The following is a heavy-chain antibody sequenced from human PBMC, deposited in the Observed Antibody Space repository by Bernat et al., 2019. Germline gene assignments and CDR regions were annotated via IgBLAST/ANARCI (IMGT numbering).Heavy chain of an antibody. Sequence: EVQLVESGGGLVKPGGSLRLSCAASGFTFSNAWMNWVRQAPGKGLEWVGRIKSKTDGGTTDYAAPVKGRFTISRDDSKNTLYLQMNSLKTEDTAVYYCTSNPYYDYVWGKIIEYYFDYWGQGTLVTVSS. CDR3: TSNPYYDYVWGKIIEYYFDY. D-gene: IGHD3-16*01. V-gene: IGHV3-15*07. J-gene: IGHJ4*02. CDR1: GFTFSNAW. CDR2: IKSKTDGGTT.